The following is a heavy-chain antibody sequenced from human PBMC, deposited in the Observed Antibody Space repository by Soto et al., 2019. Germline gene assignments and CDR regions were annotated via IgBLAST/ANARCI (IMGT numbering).Heavy chain of an antibody. CDR3: AKDLRPDGVWDFDY. CDR1: GFTFSSYT. V-gene: IGHV3-23*01. J-gene: IGHJ4*02. Sequence: GGSLRLSCAASGFTFSSYTMNWVRQAPGKGLEWVSGINSGGRTYYADSVKGRFTISRGDSKNTLYLQIISLRAEDTAVYYCAKDLRPDGVWDFDYWGQGTLVTVSS. D-gene: IGHD4-17*01. CDR2: INSGGRT.